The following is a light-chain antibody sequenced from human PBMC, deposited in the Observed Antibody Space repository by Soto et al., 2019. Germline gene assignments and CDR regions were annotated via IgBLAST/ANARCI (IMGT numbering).Light chain of an antibody. J-gene: IGKJ4*01. Sequence: DIVMTQSPDSLAVSLGERATINCKSSQSVLYSSNNKNYLAWYQHKPGQPPNLLIYWASTRESGVPDRFSGSGSGTDFSLNISSLQAEDVAVYYCQQYYSTPLTFGGGTKVEI. CDR1: QSVLYSSNNKNY. V-gene: IGKV4-1*01. CDR2: WAS. CDR3: QQYYSTPLT.